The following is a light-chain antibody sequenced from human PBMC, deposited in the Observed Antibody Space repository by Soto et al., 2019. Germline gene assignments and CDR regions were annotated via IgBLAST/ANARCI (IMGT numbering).Light chain of an antibody. CDR2: STN. CDR3: ALYLGGGSWV. J-gene: IGLJ3*02. Sequence: QAVVTQEPSFSVSPGRTVTLTCGLSSGSVSTTYYPSWYQQTPGQAPRTLIYSTNTRSSGVPDRFSGSNLGNKAALTITGAQADDESDYFCALYLGGGSWVFGGGTKLTVL. V-gene: IGLV8-61*01. CDR1: SGSVSTTYY.